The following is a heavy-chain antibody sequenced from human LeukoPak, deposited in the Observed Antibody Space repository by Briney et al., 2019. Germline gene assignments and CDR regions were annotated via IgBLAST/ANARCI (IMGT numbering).Heavy chain of an antibody. V-gene: IGHV3-7*01. D-gene: IGHD1-1*01. CDR2: IKQDASER. CDR3: ATPTAGTWHFDY. J-gene: IGHJ4*02. Sequence: GGSLRLSCAASGFTFSSYWMTWVRQAPGKGLEWVANIKQDASERYYVDSVKGRFTISRDNAKNSLYLQTNSLRAEDTAVYYCATPTAGTWHFDYWGQGTLVNVSS. CDR1: GFTFSSYW.